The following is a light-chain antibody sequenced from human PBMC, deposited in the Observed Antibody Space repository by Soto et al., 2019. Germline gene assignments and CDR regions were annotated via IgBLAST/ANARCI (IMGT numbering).Light chain of an antibody. J-gene: IGKJ2*01. CDR3: QQYNNWPRT. CDR2: GAS. CDR1: QSVTSD. Sequence: DTVMTQSPATLSVSPGETATLACRASQSVTSDLAWYQQKPGQPLRLLIFGASTRAAGIPARFSGSGSGTEFTLTISSLQSEDFAVYHCQQYNNWPRTFGQGTNLEIK. V-gene: IGKV3-15*01.